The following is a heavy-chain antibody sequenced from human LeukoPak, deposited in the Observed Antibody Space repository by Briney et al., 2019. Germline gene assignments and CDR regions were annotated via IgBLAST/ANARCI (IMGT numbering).Heavy chain of an antibody. CDR3: ARGWGVGYYYMDV. D-gene: IGHD7-27*01. Sequence: SETLSLTCDVYGGSFSGYKWNWIRQPPGKGLEWIGEINHSGSTNHNPSLKSRVTISVDTSKDQFSLKLSSVTAADTAVYYCARGWGVGYYYMDVWGKGTTVTVSS. CDR2: INHSGST. V-gene: IGHV4-34*01. J-gene: IGHJ6*03. CDR1: GGSFSGYK.